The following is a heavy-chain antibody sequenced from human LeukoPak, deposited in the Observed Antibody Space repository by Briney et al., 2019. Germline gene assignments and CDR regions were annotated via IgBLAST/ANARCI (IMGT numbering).Heavy chain of an antibody. J-gene: IGHJ4*02. Sequence: GTLRLSCAASGFTFSSYAMSWVRQAPGKGLEWIGSIYHSGSTYYNPSLKSRVTISVDTSKNQFSLKLSSVTAADTAVYYCARNRGGPSIVATIIGGFDYWGQGTLVTVSS. CDR3: ARNRGGPSIVATIIGGFDY. CDR2: IYHSGST. CDR1: GFTFSSYA. V-gene: IGHV4-38-2*01. D-gene: IGHD5-12*01.